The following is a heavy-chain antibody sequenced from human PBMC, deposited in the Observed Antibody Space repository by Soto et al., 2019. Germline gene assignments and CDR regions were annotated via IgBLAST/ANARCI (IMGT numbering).Heavy chain of an antibody. CDR2: ISGSGDST. Sequence: PGGSLRLSCAASGFTFSTYAMSWVRQAPGKGLEWVSGISGSGDSTYYADSVKGRFTIPRDNSKNTLYLQMNSLRAEDTAVYYCAKGVPGIALAGTGYFQHWGQGTLVTVSS. CDR1: GFTFSTYA. CDR3: AKGVPGIALAGTGYFQH. D-gene: IGHD6-19*01. V-gene: IGHV3-23*01. J-gene: IGHJ1*01.